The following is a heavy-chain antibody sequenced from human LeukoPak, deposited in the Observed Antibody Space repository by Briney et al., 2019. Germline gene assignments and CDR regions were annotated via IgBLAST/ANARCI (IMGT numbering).Heavy chain of an antibody. CDR3: ARDPTYCGGDCYAFDY. J-gene: IGHJ4*02. D-gene: IGHD2-21*02. Sequence: GGSLRLSCAASGFTFSNYWMHWVRQAPEKGLVWVSRINSDGINTSYADSVKGRFTISRDNAKNTLYLQMNSLRAEDTAVYYCARDPTYCGGDCYAFDYWGQGTLVTVSS. CDR1: GFTFSNYW. V-gene: IGHV3-74*01. CDR2: INSDGINT.